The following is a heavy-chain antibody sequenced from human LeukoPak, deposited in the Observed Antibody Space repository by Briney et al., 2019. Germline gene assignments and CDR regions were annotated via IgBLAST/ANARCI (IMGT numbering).Heavy chain of an antibody. J-gene: IGHJ5*02. D-gene: IGHD2-15*01. CDR3: ARVLVVVAATEPGGWFDP. V-gene: IGHV1-18*01. Sequence: ASVKVSCKASGYTFTSYGISWVRQAPGQGLEWMGWISAYNGNTNYAQKLQGRVTMTTDTSTSTAYMELRSLRSDDTAVYYCARVLVVVAATEPGGWFDPWGQGTLATVSS. CDR2: ISAYNGNT. CDR1: GYTFTSYG.